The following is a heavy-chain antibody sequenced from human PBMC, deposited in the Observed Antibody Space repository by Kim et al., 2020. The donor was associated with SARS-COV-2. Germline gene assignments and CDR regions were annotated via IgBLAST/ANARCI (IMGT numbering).Heavy chain of an antibody. CDR1: GFTFSSYA. V-gene: IGHV3-23*01. CDR2: ISGSGGST. Sequence: GGSLRLSCAASGFTFSSYAMSWVRQAPGKGLEWVSAISGSGGSTYYADSVKGRFTISRDNSKNTLYLQMNSLRAEDTAVYYCATKGAVAGKTGHFDYWGQGTLVTVSS. CDR3: ATKGAVAGKTGHFDY. D-gene: IGHD6-19*01. J-gene: IGHJ4*02.